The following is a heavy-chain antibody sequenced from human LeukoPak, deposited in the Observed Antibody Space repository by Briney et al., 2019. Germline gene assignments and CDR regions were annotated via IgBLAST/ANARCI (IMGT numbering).Heavy chain of an antibody. V-gene: IGHV3-23*01. CDR1: GFTFSSYA. Sequence: GGPLRLSCAASGFTFSSYAMSWVRQAPGKGLEWVSRISGGGDTTYYTDSVKGRFTISRDNSKNTLFLQMNSLRAEDTAIYFCATDSNPFDFWGQGTLVTVSS. CDR2: ISGGGDTT. CDR3: ATDSNPFDF. J-gene: IGHJ4*02. D-gene: IGHD6-13*01.